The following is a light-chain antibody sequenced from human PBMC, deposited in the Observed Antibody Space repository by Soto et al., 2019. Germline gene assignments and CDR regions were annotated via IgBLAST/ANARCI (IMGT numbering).Light chain of an antibody. Sequence: DIQMTQSPSSLSASVGDRVTITCRASQSIGSYLNWYQQKPGKAPKLLISAASSLQSGVPSRFSGNGSGAHFTLSITSLQPEDFATYYCQQSYTTPMYTFGQGTKLEIK. V-gene: IGKV1-39*01. CDR1: QSIGSY. J-gene: IGKJ2*01. CDR3: QQSYTTPMYT. CDR2: AAS.